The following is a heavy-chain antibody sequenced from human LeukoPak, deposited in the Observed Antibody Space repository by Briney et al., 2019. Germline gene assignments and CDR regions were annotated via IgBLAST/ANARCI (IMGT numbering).Heavy chain of an antibody. D-gene: IGHD3-22*01. V-gene: IGHV1-2*02. CDR3: ARDFNYDSSGPPGC. Sequence: GASVKVSCKASGYTFTGYYMHWVRQAPGQGLEWMGWINPNSGGTNYAQKFQGRVTMTRDTSISTAYMELSRLRSDDTAVYYCARDFNYDSSGPPGCWGQGTLVTVSS. CDR2: INPNSGGT. J-gene: IGHJ4*02. CDR1: GYTFTGYY.